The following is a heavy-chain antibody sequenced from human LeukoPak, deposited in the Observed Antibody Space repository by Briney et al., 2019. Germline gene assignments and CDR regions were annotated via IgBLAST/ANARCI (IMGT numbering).Heavy chain of an antibody. CDR3: ARDLCSSTSCYDQDAFDI. V-gene: IGHV4-4*07. D-gene: IGHD2-2*01. J-gene: IGHJ3*02. CDR1: GGSISSYC. CDR2: IYTSGST. Sequence: PSETLSLTCTVSGGSISSYCWSWIRQPAGKGLEWIGRIYTSGSTNYNPSLKSRVTMSVDTSKNQFSLKLSSVTAADTAVYYCARDLCSSTSCYDQDAFDIWGQGTMVTVSS.